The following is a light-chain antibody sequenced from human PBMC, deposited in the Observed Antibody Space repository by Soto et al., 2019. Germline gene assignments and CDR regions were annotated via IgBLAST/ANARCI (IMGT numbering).Light chain of an antibody. Sequence: QSVLTQPASVSGSPGQSITISCTGTSSDVGAYNYVSWYQQQSGKAPKLLIHEVSSRPAGVSDRFSGSKSGNTASLTISGLQAEAEADYYCSAFATSGSYVFGIGTKVIV. CDR3: SAFATSGSYV. J-gene: IGLJ1*01. V-gene: IGLV2-14*01. CDR2: EVS. CDR1: SSDVGAYNY.